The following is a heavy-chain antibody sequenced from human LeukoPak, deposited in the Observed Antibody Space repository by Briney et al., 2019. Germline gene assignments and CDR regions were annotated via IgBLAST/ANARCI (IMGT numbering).Heavy chain of an antibody. CDR3: ARDHVVMATIWSGAFDI. CDR1: GFTFSSYA. J-gene: IGHJ3*02. Sequence: GGSLRLSCAASGFTFSSYAMSWVRQAPGKGLEWVSGISDSGTGTYNADSVKGRFTISRDNSKNTLYLQMNSLRAEDTAVYYCARDHVVMATIWSGAFDIWGQGTMVTVSS. V-gene: IGHV3-23*01. CDR2: ISDSGTGT. D-gene: IGHD5-12*01.